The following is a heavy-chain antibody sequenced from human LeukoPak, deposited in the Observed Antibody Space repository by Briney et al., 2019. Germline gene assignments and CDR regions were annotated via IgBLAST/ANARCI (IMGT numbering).Heavy chain of an antibody. D-gene: IGHD2-15*01. Sequence: PRGSLRLSCAASGFTFSSYAMHWVRQAPGKGLEWVAVISYDGSNKYYADSVKGRFTISRDNSKNTLYLQMNSLRAEDTAVYYCARFSGFTVAATAGYWGQGTLVTVSS. CDR3: ARFSGFTVAATAGY. J-gene: IGHJ4*02. CDR2: ISYDGSNK. CDR1: GFTFSSYA. V-gene: IGHV3-30*04.